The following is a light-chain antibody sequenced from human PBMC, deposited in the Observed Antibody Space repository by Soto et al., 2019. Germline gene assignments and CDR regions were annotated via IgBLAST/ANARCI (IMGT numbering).Light chain of an antibody. CDR3: CSYAGSSTFVV. CDR1: SSDVGSYNL. CDR2: EGS. V-gene: IGLV2-23*03. J-gene: IGLJ2*01. Sequence: QSALTQPASVSGSPGQSITISCTGTSSDVGSYNLDSWYQQHPGKAPKLMIYEGSKRPSGVSNRFSGSKSGNTASLTISGLQAEDGAYYDCCSYAGSSTFVVFGGGTKLTVL.